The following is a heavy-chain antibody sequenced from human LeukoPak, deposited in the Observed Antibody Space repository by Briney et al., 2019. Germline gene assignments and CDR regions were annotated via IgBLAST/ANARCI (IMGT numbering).Heavy chain of an antibody. V-gene: IGHV1-58*02. CDR2: IVVGSGNT. Sequence: ASVKVSCKASVSTFTSSAMQWVREARGQRLEWIGWIVVGSGNTKYAQKFQERVTITRDMSTSTAYMELSRLRSEDTAVYYCAAYYDVCSGYYPCGDYYYGMDVWGQGTTVTVSS. J-gene: IGHJ6*02. CDR1: VSTFTSSA. D-gene: IGHD3-3*01. CDR3: AAYYDVCSGYYPCGDYYYGMDV.